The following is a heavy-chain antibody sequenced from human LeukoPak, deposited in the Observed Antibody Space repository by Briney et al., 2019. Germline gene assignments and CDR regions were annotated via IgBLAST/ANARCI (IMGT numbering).Heavy chain of an antibody. Sequence: GGSLRLSCAASGFTFSNYWMHWVRQAPGKGLVWVSRINSDGSSTTYADSVKGRFTISRDNAKNTLYLQMNSLRAEDTAAYYCARDYGRSRDYGMDVWGQGTTVTVSS. CDR1: GFTFSNYW. CDR3: ARDYGRSRDYGMDV. J-gene: IGHJ6*02. D-gene: IGHD3-10*01. V-gene: IGHV3-74*01. CDR2: INSDGSST.